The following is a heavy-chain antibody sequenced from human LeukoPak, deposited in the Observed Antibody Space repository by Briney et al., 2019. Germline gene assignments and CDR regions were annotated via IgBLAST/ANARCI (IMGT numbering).Heavy chain of an antibody. CDR1: GGPISSSNW. D-gene: IGHD2-2*01. V-gene: IGHV4-4*02. CDR2: IYYSGST. Sequence: SETLSLTCAVSGGPISSSNWWSWVRQPPGKGLEWIGEIYYSGSTYYNPSLKSRVTISVDTSKNQFSLKLSSVTAADTALYYCATSRQLLDNWFDPWGQGTLVTVSS. CDR3: ATSRQLLDNWFDP. J-gene: IGHJ5*02.